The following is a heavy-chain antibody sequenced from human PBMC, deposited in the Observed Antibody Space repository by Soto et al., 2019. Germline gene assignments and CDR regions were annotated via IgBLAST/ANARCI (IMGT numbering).Heavy chain of an antibody. V-gene: IGHV3-23*01. CDR1: GFTFSSYA. CDR2: ISGSGGST. Sequence: GGSLRLSCAASGFTFSSYAMSWVRQAPGKGLEWVSAISGSGGSTYYADSVKGRFTISRDNSKNTLYLQMKSLRAEDTAVYYCAKDRSCSGGSCYSVLPIDYWGQGTLVTVSS. CDR3: AKDRSCSGGSCYSVLPIDY. D-gene: IGHD2-15*01. J-gene: IGHJ4*02.